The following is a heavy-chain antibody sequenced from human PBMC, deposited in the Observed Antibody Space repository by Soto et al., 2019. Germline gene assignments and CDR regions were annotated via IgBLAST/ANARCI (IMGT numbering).Heavy chain of an antibody. CDR1: GGTFSSYA. CDR3: ARDDPGGIHAFDI. D-gene: IGHD2-15*01. Sequence: VKVSCKASGGTFSSYAISWVRQAPGQGLEWMGGIIPIFGTANYAQKFQGRVTITADESTSTAYMELSSLRSEDTAVYYCARDDPGGIHAFDIWGQGTMVTVSS. CDR2: IIPIFGTA. V-gene: IGHV1-69*01. J-gene: IGHJ3*02.